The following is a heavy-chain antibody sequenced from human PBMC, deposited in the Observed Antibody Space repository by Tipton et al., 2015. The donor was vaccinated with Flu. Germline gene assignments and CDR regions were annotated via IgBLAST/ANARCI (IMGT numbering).Heavy chain of an antibody. CDR3: ARNRQQSRYFDL. D-gene: IGHD1-1*01. CDR1: GYTFTNYD. V-gene: IGHV1-8*01. CDR2: MNPNSGNT. Sequence: QSGPEVKKPGASVKVSCKASGYTFTNYDINWVRQATGQGLEWMGWMNPNSGNTGYAQKFQGRVTMTRNTSISTAYMGLTSLTSEDTAVYYCARNRQQSRYFDLWGRGTLVTVSS. J-gene: IGHJ2*01.